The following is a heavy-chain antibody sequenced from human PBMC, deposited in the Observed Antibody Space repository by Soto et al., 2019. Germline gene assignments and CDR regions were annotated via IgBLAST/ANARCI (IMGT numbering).Heavy chain of an antibody. CDR3: ARDRRSSSWLNWFDP. D-gene: IGHD6-13*01. CDR1: GYTFTSYD. J-gene: IGHJ5*02. V-gene: IGHV1-8*01. Sequence: ASVKVSCKASGYTFTSYDINWVRQATGQGLEWMGWMNPNSGNTGYAQKFQGRVTMTRNTSISTAYMELSSLRSEDTAVYYCARDRRSSSWLNWFDPWGQGTLVTVSS. CDR2: MNPNSGNT.